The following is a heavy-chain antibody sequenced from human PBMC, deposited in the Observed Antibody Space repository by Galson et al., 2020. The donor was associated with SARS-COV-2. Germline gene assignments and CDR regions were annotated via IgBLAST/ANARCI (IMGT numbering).Heavy chain of an antibody. Sequence: SETLSLTCAVSGDSISSSGYSWSWIRLPPGKGLEWIGYIYHGVNTYYNPSLKSRVTISVDRSRNQFSLKLTSVTAADTAVYYCARADLMITFGGVIVLGAFDIWGQGTMVTVSS. V-gene: IGHV4-30-2*01. D-gene: IGHD3-16*02. J-gene: IGHJ3*02. CDR1: GDSISSSGYS. CDR2: IYHGVNT. CDR3: ARADLMITFGGVIVLGAFDI.